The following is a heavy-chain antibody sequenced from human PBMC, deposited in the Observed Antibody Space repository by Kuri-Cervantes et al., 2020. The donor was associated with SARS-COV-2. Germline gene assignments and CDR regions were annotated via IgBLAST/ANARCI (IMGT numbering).Heavy chain of an antibody. CDR1: GWSFSGYY. CDR2: IYHSGST. CDR3: ARDQSGGRVPYYYYYMDV. V-gene: IGHV4-38-2*02. J-gene: IGHJ6*03. D-gene: IGHD3-16*01. Sequence: GSLRLSCAVYGWSFSGYYWSWIRQPPGKGLEWIGSIYHSGSTYYNPSLKSRVTISVDTSKNQFSLKLSSVTAADTAVYYCARDQSGGRVPYYYYYMDVWGKGTTVTVSS.